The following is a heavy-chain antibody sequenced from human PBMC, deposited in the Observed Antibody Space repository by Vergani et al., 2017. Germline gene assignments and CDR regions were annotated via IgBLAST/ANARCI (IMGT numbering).Heavy chain of an antibody. Sequence: EVQLVEPGGGLIQPGGSLRLSCAASGFTVSSNYMSWVRQAPGKGLEWVSVIYSGGNTSYADSVQGRFTLSRANSKNTLYLQMNSLRAEDTAVYYCARLENDYSNYGAFDIWGQGTMVTVSS. J-gene: IGHJ3*02. D-gene: IGHD4-11*01. CDR3: ARLENDYSNYGAFDI. CDR2: IYSGGNT. CDR1: GFTVSSNY. V-gene: IGHV3-53*01.